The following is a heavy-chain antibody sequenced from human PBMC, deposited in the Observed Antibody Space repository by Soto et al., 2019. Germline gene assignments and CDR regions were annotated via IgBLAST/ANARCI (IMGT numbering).Heavy chain of an antibody. CDR2: ISSSSTTI. CDR3: ARDPHGMDV. V-gene: IGHV3-48*02. J-gene: IGHJ6*02. CDR1: GFAFRGYS. Sequence: PGGSLRLSCTASGFAFRGYSMNWVRQAPGKGLEWLSYISSSSTTIYYVDSVRGRFTISRDNGKYSLYLQMNSLRDEDTAVYFCARDPHGMDVWGQGTTVTVSS.